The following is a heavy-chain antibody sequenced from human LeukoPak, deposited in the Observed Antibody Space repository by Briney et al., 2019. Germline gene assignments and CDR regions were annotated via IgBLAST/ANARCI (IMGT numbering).Heavy chain of an antibody. J-gene: IGHJ4*02. CDR2: IYYSGST. Sequence: SSETLSLTCTVSGGSVSSGSYYWSWIRQPPGKGLEWIGYIYYSGSTNYNPFLKSRVTISVDTSKNQFSLKLSSVTAADTAVYYCARGSYSGSYSGFDYWGQGTLVTVSS. CDR1: GGSVSSGSYY. D-gene: IGHD1-26*01. V-gene: IGHV4-61*01. CDR3: ARGSYSGSYSGFDY.